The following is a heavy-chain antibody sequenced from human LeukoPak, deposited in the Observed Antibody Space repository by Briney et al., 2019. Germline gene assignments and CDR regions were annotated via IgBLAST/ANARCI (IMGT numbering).Heavy chain of an antibody. CDR1: GYTFTSYD. J-gene: IGHJ5*02. Sequence: ASVKVSCRASGYTFTSYDINWVRQATGQGLEWMGWMNPNSGNTGYAQKFQGRVTITRNTSISTAYMELSRLRSDDTAVYYCARENDWFDPWGQGTLVTVSS. CDR3: ARENDWFDP. V-gene: IGHV1-8*03. CDR2: MNPNSGNT.